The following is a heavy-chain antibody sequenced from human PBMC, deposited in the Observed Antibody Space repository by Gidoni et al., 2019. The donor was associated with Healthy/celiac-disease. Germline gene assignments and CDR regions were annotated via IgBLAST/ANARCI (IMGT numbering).Heavy chain of an antibody. CDR3: AKGIPPTHGSGSYPFDYFDY. V-gene: IGHV3-23*01. CDR2: ISGSGGST. Sequence: EVQLLESGGGLVQPGGSLRLSCAASGFTFSSYAMSWVRQAPGKGLEWVSAISGSGGSTYYADSVKGRFTISRDNSKNTLYLQMNSLRAEDTAVYYCAKGIPPTHGSGSYPFDYFDYWGQGTLVTVSS. J-gene: IGHJ4*02. CDR1: GFTFSSYA. D-gene: IGHD3-10*01.